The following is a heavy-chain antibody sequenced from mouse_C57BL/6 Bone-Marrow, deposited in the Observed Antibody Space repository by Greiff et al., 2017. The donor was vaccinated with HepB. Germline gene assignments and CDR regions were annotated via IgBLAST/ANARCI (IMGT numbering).Heavy chain of an antibody. D-gene: IGHD3-2*02. CDR3: ARGGQLRLLGY. V-gene: IGHV1-81*01. Sequence: VKLQQSGAELARPGASVKLSCKASGYTFTSYGISWVKQRTGQGLEWIGEIYPRSGNTYYNEKFKGKATLTADKSSSTAYMELRSLTSEDSAVYFCARGGQLRLLGYWGQGTTLTVSS. CDR1: GYTFTSYG. CDR2: IYPRSGNT. J-gene: IGHJ2*01.